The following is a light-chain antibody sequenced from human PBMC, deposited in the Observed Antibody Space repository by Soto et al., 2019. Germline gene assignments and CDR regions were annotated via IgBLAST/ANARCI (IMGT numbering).Light chain of an antibody. CDR3: SSYTSSTTYV. CDR2: DVT. J-gene: IGLJ1*01. Sequence: QSALTQPASVSGSPGQSIAISCTGTSSDVGGYNYVSWYQQHPGKATKLMIYDVTNRPSGVSNRFSGSKSGNTASLNISGLQAEDEADYYCSSYTSSTTYVFGTGTKVTVL. V-gene: IGLV2-14*03. CDR1: SSDVGGYNY.